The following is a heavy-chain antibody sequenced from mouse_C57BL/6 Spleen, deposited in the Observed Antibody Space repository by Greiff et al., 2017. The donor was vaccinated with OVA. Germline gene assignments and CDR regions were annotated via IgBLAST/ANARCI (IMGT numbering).Heavy chain of an antibody. CDR3: ATITTVVARYED. D-gene: IGHD1-1*01. J-gene: IGHJ3*01. V-gene: IGHV1-76*01. CDR1: GYTFTDYY. Sequence: VQLQQSGAELVRPGASVKLSCKASGYTFTDYYINWVKQRPGQGLEWIARIYPGSGNTYYNEKFKGKATLTAEKSSSTAYMQLSSLTSEDSAVYFCATITTVVARYEDWGQGTLVTVSA. CDR2: IYPGSGNT.